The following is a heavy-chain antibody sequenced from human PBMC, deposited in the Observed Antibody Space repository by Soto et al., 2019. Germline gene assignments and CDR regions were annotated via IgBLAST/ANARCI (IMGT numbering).Heavy chain of an antibody. J-gene: IGHJ4*02. Sequence: QVQLVESGGGVVQPGRSLRLSCAASGFTFSSYGMNWVRQASGKGLEWVAVISYDGSNKYYADSVKGRFTISRDHSKNTLYLQMNSLRAEDTAVYYCAKELDYSGSPTFDYWGQGTLVTVSS. CDR1: GFTFSSYG. CDR2: ISYDGSNK. CDR3: AKELDYSGSPTFDY. D-gene: IGHD1-26*01. V-gene: IGHV3-30*18.